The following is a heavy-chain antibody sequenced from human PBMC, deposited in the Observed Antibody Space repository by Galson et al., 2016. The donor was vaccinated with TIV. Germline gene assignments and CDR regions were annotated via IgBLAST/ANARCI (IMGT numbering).Heavy chain of an antibody. V-gene: IGHV1-46*04. CDR2: INPDGGTT. CDR3: ARGPGDQWLLDY. CDR1: GYAFTSYY. J-gene: IGHJ4*02. D-gene: IGHD6-19*01. Sequence: SGYAFTSYYIHWLRQAPGQGLAWMGIINPDGGTTVYAQKLQDRVTMTRDTSTSTVYMDLSSLRSDDTAVSFCARGPGDQWLLDYWGLGTLVTVSS.